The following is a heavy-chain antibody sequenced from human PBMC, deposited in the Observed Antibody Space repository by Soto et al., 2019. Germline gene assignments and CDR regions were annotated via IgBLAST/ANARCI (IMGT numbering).Heavy chain of an antibody. CDR3: AQITVSLSRPSGIHV. CDR2: MFYSGLT. D-gene: IGHD6-6*01. Sequence: SETLALSCSVSGYSVSSSDYYWAWIRQPPGKGLEWIGSMFYSGLTYYNPPLKSRVTLSVDTSKKHFSVRLNSVNAADTAVYYCAQITVSLSRPSGIHVWRAGITVTLTS. J-gene: IGHJ6*04. CDR1: GYSVSSSDYY. V-gene: IGHV4-39*01.